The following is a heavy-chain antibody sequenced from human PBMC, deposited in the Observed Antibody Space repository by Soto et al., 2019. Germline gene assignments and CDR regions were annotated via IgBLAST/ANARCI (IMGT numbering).Heavy chain of an antibody. J-gene: IGHJ4*02. CDR1: GFTFSSYA. Sequence: PGGSLRLSCAASGFTFSSYAMHWVRQAPGKGLEWVGFICSGGSNTYYADSVKGRFTISRDNAKNSLYLQMNSLRDEDTAVYYCARGQHYYDSSGYLGYWGQGTLVTVSS. CDR2: ICSGGSNT. D-gene: IGHD3-22*01. V-gene: IGHV3-48*02. CDR3: ARGQHYYDSSGYLGY.